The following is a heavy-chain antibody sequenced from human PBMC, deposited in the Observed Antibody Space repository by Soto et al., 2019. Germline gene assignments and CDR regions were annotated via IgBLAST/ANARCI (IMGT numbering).Heavy chain of an antibody. D-gene: IGHD1-1*01. V-gene: IGHV3-66*01. CDR1: VFTVSNNY. J-gene: IGHJ4*02. CDR3: ARDGTYNWV. CDR2: IYSGGAT. Sequence: EVQLVESGGGLVQPGGSLRLSCAGSVFTVSNNYVRWVRQAPGKGLEWVSLIYSGGATYYADSVKGRFTISRDNSKNTLYLQMNSLRAEDTAVYYCARDGTYNWVGGQGILVTVSS.